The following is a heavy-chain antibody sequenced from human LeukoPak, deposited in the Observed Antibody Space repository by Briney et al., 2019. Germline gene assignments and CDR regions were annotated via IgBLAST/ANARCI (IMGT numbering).Heavy chain of an antibody. V-gene: IGHV3-23*01. CDR1: GFIIISYR. Sequence: PGGSLRLSCAASGFIIISYRMSWVRQAPGRGLEWVSAMSGSGGSTYYADSVKGRFTISRDNSKNTLYLQMNSLRAEDTAVYYCAKDGYYDRSAYYYVRYFDLWGRGTLVTVSS. D-gene: IGHD3-22*01. CDR2: MSGSGGST. CDR3: AKDGYYDRSAYYYVRYFDL. J-gene: IGHJ2*01.